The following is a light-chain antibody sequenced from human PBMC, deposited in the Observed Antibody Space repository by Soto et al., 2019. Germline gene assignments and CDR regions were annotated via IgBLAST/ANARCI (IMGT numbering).Light chain of an antibody. CDR3: QQYGTSPWT. CDR2: GAS. V-gene: IGKV3-20*01. J-gene: IGKJ1*01. CDR1: QSVSSSY. Sequence: EIVLTQSPGTLSLSPGERATLSCRASQSVSSSYLAWYQQKPGQAPRLLIYGASNRATGIPDRFSGSGAGTAVTLIISRLEPEEFAVYSYQQYGTSPWTFGQGTKVEIK.